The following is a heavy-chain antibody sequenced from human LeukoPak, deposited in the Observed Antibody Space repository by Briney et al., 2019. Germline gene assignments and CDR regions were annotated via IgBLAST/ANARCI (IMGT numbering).Heavy chain of an antibody. CDR1: GFTFNNYW. Sequence: GGSLRLSCAVSGFTFNNYWMNWVRQAPGKGLEWVANINEDGSDKYYVDSVKGRFATSRDNAKNSLYLQLNSLRAEDTAVYYCARQDTSGPWRLYGVHVWGQGTTVTVSS. CDR2: INEDGSDK. D-gene: IGHD6-25*01. J-gene: IGHJ6*02. CDR3: ARQDTSGPWRLYGVHV. V-gene: IGHV3-7*01.